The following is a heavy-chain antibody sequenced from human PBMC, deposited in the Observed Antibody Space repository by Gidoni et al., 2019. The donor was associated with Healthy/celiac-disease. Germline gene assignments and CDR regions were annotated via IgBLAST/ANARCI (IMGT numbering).Heavy chain of an antibody. CDR3: AKDDSFLGGAAASDY. CDR1: TFSSYG. V-gene: IGHV3-30*18. J-gene: IGHJ4*02. CDR2: ISYDGSNK. Sequence: TFSSYGMHWVRQAPGKGLEWVAVISYDGSNKYYADSVKGRFTISRDNSKNTLYLQMNSLRAEDTAVYYCAKDDSFLGGAAASDYWGQGTLVTVSS. D-gene: IGHD6-13*01.